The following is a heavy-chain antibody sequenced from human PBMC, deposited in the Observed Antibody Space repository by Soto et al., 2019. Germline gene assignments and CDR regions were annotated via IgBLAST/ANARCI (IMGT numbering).Heavy chain of an antibody. V-gene: IGHV1-2*02. Sequence: ASVKVSCKASGYTFTGYYMHWVRQAPGQGLEWMGWINPNSGGTNYAQKFQGRVTTTRDTSINTAYMELSRLRSDDTAVYYCARVPPYYDFWSGPPEGMDVWGQGTTVTVSS. CDR3: ARVPPYYDFWSGPPEGMDV. J-gene: IGHJ6*02. D-gene: IGHD3-3*01. CDR1: GYTFTGYY. CDR2: INPNSGGT.